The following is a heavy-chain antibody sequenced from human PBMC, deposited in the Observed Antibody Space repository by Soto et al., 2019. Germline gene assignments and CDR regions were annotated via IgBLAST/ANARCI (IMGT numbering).Heavy chain of an antibody. Sequence: KPSETLSLTCTVSSASITSHYWGWIRQPPGKGLEWIAYISSCGSHSYNPSLNSRVTIPIDVSTNKSSLKLTSVTAPDTAVYYCASYGTSDDFWSVYLYWGQGTLVTVSS. CDR3: ASYGTSDDFWSVYLY. CDR2: ISSCGSH. CDR1: SASITSHY. D-gene: IGHD3-3*01. J-gene: IGHJ4*02. V-gene: IGHV4-59*11.